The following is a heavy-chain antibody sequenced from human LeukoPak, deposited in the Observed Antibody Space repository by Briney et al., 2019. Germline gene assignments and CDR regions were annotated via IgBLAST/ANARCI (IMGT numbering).Heavy chain of an antibody. Sequence: SETLSLTCAVSGYSLSSGYYWGWIRQPPGKGLEWIGSIYHSGSTYYNPSLKSRVTISVDTSKNQFSLKLSSVTDADTAVYYCFEFGSWADAFDIWGQGTMVTVSS. CDR3: FEFGSWADAFDI. CDR1: GYSLSSGYY. V-gene: IGHV4-38-2*01. J-gene: IGHJ3*02. D-gene: IGHD6-13*01. CDR2: IYHSGST.